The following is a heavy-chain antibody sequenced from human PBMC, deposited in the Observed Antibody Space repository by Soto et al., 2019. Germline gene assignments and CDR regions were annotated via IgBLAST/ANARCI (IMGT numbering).Heavy chain of an antibody. V-gene: IGHV1-18*04. CDR3: ARGGISGCYGVY. CDR1: GYTFSDYG. CDR2: ISVFNGKT. Sequence: VQLVQSGAEVKKPGASVKVSCKASGYTFSDYGISWVRQAPGQGLEWMGSISVFNGKTDYAQKLRGRVTLTTDTSTTTAYMELRSLRSDDTAVYYCARGGISGCYGVYWGQGTLVTVSS. D-gene: IGHD6-19*01. J-gene: IGHJ4*02.